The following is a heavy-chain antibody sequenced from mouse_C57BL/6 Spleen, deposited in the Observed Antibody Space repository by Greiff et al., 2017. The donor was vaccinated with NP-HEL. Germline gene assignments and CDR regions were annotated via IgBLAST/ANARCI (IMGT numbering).Heavy chain of an antibody. V-gene: IGHV3-6*01. D-gene: IGHD3-2*02. CDR3: ARGASSGYIYFDY. CDR1: GYSITSGYY. J-gene: IGHJ2*01. CDR2: ISYDGSN. Sequence: DVKLQESGPGLVKPSQSLSLTCSVTGYSITSGYYWNWIRQFPGNKLEWMGYISYDGSNNYNPSLKNRISITRDTSKNQFYLKLNSVTTEDTATYYCARGASSGYIYFDYWGQGTTLTVAS.